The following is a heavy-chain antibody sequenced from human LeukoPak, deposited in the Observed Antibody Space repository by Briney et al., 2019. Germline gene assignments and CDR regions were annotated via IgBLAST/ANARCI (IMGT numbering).Heavy chain of an antibody. V-gene: IGHV5-51*01. D-gene: IGHD5-12*01. CDR2: IYPGDSDT. CDR3: ARHRLSSYTYMDV. J-gene: IGHJ6*03. CDR1: GYSFTSYW. Sequence: GESLKISCKGSGYSFTSYWIGWVRQMPEKGLEWMGIIYPGDSDTRYSPSFQGQVTISADKSISTAYLQWSSLKASDTAMYYCARHRLSSYTYMDVWGKGTTVTISS.